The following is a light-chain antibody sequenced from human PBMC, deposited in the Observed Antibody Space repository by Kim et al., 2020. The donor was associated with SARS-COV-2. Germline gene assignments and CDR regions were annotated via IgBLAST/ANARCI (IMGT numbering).Light chain of an antibody. CDR2: AAS. V-gene: IGKV1-27*01. J-gene: IGKJ1*01. CDR3: QKYNSAPWT. Sequence: ASVGDRVTITCRASQDIKNYLAWYRQKPGKVPEVLIYAASVLQSGVPSRISGSGSGTDFTLTINSLQPEDVATYYCQKYNSAPWTFGQGTKVDIK. CDR1: QDIKNY.